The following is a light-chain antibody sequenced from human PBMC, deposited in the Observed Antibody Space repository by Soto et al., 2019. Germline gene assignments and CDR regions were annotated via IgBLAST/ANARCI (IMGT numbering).Light chain of an antibody. J-gene: IGKJ3*01. Sequence: DIQMTQSPSSLSASVGDRVTITCRASQGISNYLAWYQQKPGKVPKLLLYAASTLQSGVPSRFSGSGSVTDFTLTISSLQPEDVATYYCQTYNSAPFTFGPGNKVDI. CDR2: AAS. CDR3: QTYNSAPFT. V-gene: IGKV1-27*01. CDR1: QGISNY.